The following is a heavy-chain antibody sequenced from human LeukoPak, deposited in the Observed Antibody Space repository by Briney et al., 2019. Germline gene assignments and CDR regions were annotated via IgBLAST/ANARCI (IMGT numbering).Heavy chain of an antibody. CDR3: ARLRPYSSGRWGYYYGMDV. CDR1: GGSISSGGYY. J-gene: IGHJ6*02. V-gene: IGHV4-61*08. CDR2: IYYSGST. Sequence: SETLSLTCTVSGGSISSGGYYWSWIRQPPGKGLEWIGYIYYSGSTNYNPSLKSRVSISVDTSKNQFSLKLSSVTAADTAVYYCARLRPYSSGRWGYYYGMDVWGQGTTVTVSS. D-gene: IGHD6-19*01.